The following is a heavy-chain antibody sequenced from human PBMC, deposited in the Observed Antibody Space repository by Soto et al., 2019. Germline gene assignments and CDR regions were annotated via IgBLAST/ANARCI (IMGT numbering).Heavy chain of an antibody. CDR2: MQSGGDT. J-gene: IGHJ4*02. D-gene: IGHD3-10*01. CDR1: EFSVLNNY. CDR3: APKDSSIGEYDH. V-gene: IGHV3-66*01. Sequence: EVQLVESGGDLVHPGGSLRLSCAVSEFSVLNNYMSWVRQAPGQRLQWVSVMQSGGDTYYADSVKGRFTMSRDNSKNTVYLQMNSLRTEDTAIYYCAPKDSSIGEYDHGGQGTLVVVSS.